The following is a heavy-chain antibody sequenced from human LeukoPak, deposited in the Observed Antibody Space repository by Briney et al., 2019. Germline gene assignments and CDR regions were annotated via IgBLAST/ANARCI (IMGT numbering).Heavy chain of an antibody. D-gene: IGHD6-19*01. CDR1: GYTFTSYG. Sequence: ASVTVSCKASGYTFTSYGISWVRQAPGQGLEWMGWISAYNGNTNYAQKLQDRVTMTTDTSTSTAYMELRSLRSDDTAVYYCARDEVAVAGTESDYWGQGTLVTVSS. CDR3: ARDEVAVAGTESDY. V-gene: IGHV1-18*04. J-gene: IGHJ4*02. CDR2: ISAYNGNT.